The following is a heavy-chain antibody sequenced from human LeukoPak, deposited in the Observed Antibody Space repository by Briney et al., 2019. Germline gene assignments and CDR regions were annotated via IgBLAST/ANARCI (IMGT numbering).Heavy chain of an antibody. D-gene: IGHD1-26*01. CDR2: MSSSSGLI. Sequence: GGSLGLSCAASGFTFSTYAMHWVRQAPGKGLEWVSSMSSSSGLIYYGDSVKGRFTVSRDNAKRSLYLQMNSLRADDTAVYYCAREFDGSASGAGYWGQGTLVTVSS. CDR1: GFTFSTYA. J-gene: IGHJ4*02. V-gene: IGHV3-21*01. CDR3: AREFDGSASGAGY.